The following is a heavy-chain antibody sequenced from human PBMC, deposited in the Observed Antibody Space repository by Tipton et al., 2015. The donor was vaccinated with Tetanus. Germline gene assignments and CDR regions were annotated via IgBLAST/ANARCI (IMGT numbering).Heavy chain of an antibody. CDR1: GFTFSSYN. CDR3: TRSRPMYYYDSSGYYYFDY. D-gene: IGHD3-22*01. V-gene: IGHV3-49*04. CDR2: IRSKGYGGTI. Sequence: SLRLSCAASGFTFSSYNMNWVRQAPGKGLEWVGFIRSKGYGGTIEYAASVKGRFTISRDDSKSIAYLQMNSLKTEDTAVYYCTRSRPMYYYDSSGYYYFDYWGQGTLVTVSS. J-gene: IGHJ4*02.